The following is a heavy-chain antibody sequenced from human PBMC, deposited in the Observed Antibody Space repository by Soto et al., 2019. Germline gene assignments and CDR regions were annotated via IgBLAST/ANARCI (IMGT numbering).Heavy chain of an antibody. CDR1: GDSIINSHR. CDR3: VKGRPSYGYFSYFVY. V-gene: IGHV4-4*02. D-gene: IGHD5-18*01. Sequence: PSETLSLTCAVSGDSIINSHRWSWVRQPPGKGLEWIGEIFHSGSTNYNPSLKSRVTISVDKSKNQFSLNLNSVTAADTAVYYCVKGRPSYGYFSYFVYWGQGTLVTVSS. J-gene: IGHJ4*02. CDR2: IFHSGST.